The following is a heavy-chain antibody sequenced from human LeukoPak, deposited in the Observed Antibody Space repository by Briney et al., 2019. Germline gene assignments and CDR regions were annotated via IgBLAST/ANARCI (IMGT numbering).Heavy chain of an antibody. V-gene: IGHV3-7*03. Sequence: PGGSLRLSCETAGFTFSSYWMSWVRQAPGKGLEWVASIKQDGSEKDYVDSVKGRFTISRDNAKNSLFLQMDSLRAEDTAVFYCAREAGYSFVYGTFDIWGHGTMVTVSS. J-gene: IGHJ3*02. D-gene: IGHD5-18*01. CDR1: GFTFSSYW. CDR2: IKQDGSEK. CDR3: AREAGYSFVYGTFDI.